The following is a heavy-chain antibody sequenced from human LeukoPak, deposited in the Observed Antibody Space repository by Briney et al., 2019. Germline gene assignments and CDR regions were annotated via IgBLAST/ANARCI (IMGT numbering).Heavy chain of an antibody. J-gene: IGHJ4*02. D-gene: IGHD3-22*01. CDR1: GFTFSSYA. V-gene: IGHV3-23*01. CDR3: AKTSDGYYDSSGYNFGY. CDR2: ISGSGGST. Sequence: GGSLRLSCAASGFTFSSYAMSWVRQAPGKRLEWVSAISGSGGSTYYADSVKGRFTISRDNSKNTLYLQMNSLRAEDTAVYYCAKTSDGYYDSSGYNFGYWGQGTLVTVSS.